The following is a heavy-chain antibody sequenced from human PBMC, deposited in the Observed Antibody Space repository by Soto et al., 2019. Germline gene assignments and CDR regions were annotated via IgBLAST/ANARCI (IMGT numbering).Heavy chain of an antibody. CDR3: ARNANTVADNFDL. Sequence: PGESLKISCQVSGYTFTIYWIGWVRQMPGKGLEWMGTIYPSDSDTRYSPSFQGQVTISADQSINTAYLQWDSLKASDTAIYYCARNANTVADNFDLWGQGTPVTVSS. V-gene: IGHV5-51*01. CDR2: IYPSDSDT. CDR1: GYTFTIYW. J-gene: IGHJ4*02. D-gene: IGHD4-17*01.